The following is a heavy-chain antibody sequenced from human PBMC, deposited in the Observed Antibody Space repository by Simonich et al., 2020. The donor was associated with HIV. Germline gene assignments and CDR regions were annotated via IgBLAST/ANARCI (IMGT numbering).Heavy chain of an antibody. CDR3: ARAITLATFDP. V-gene: IGHV3-48*03. Sequence: EVQLVESGGGLVQPGGSLRLSCAASGFTFSSYEMNWVRQAPGKGLEWISYISSSDSTIYYADSAKDRFTISRDNAKNSLYLQMNSLRAEDTAVYYCARAITLATFDPWGPGTLVIVSS. CDR1: GFTFSSYE. CDR2: ISSSDSTI. J-gene: IGHJ5*02. D-gene: IGHD6-19*01.